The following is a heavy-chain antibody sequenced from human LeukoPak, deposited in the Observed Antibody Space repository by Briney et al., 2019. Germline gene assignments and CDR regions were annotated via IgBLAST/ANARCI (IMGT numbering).Heavy chain of an antibody. CDR1: GFTFSSYV. Sequence: GGSLRLSCAASGFTFSSYVMHWVRQAPGKGLEWVAVISYDGSNKYYADSVKGRFTLSRDSSKNTLYLQMNSLRAEDTAVYFCARANWAGIEAPATDYWGQGTLVTVSS. CDR3: ARANWAGIEAPATDY. CDR2: ISYDGSNK. J-gene: IGHJ4*02. D-gene: IGHD2-15*01. V-gene: IGHV3-30-3*01.